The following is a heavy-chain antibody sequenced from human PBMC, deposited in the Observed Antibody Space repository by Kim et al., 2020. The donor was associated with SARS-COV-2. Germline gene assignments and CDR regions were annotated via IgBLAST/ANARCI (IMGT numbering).Heavy chain of an antibody. D-gene: IGHD3-3*01. J-gene: IGHJ4*02. CDR1: EYAFRDRW. Sequence: GGSLRVSCVISEYAFRDRWMDWVRQVPGKGLMWVSRISDDGTIITYADSVKGRFTVSRDNAKDTLFLEMKDLRVEDAAMYYCATVADLGSFWSGFPSNDYWGQGTLVTVSS. CDR3: ATVADLGSFWSGFPSNDY. V-gene: IGHV3-74*03. CDR2: ISDDGTII.